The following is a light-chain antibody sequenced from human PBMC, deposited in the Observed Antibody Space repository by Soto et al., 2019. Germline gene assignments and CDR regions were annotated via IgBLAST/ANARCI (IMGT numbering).Light chain of an antibody. CDR1: RSNIGNNA. J-gene: IGLJ3*02. CDR2: DND. CDR3: ETWDSSLSAGV. V-gene: IGLV1-51*01. Sequence: QSVLTQPPSVSAAPGQKVTVSCSGSRSNIGNNAVAWYQHLPGTAPKLLIYDNDKRPSGMSDRFSASKSGTSATLAITGLQTGDEADYYCETWDSSLSAGVFGGGTKLTVL.